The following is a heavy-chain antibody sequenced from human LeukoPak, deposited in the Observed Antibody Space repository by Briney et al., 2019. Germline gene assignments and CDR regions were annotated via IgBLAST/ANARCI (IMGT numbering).Heavy chain of an antibody. D-gene: IGHD5-24*01. Sequence: GGSLRLSCAASGFTFSSYAMHWVRQAPGKGLEYVSAISSNGGSTYYANSVKGRFTISRDNSKNTLYLQMGSLRAEDMAVYYCARAQDGYLDDYWGQGTLVTVSS. CDR2: ISSNGGST. CDR1: GFTFSSYA. CDR3: ARAQDGYLDDY. V-gene: IGHV3-64*01. J-gene: IGHJ4*02.